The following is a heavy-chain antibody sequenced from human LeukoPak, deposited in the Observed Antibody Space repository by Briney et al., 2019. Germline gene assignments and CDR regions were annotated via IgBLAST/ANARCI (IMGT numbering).Heavy chain of an antibody. Sequence: PSETLSLTCTVSGGSISSYYWSWIRQPPGKGLEWIGYIYYIGSANYNPSLKSRVTISVDTSKNQFSLKLSSVTAADTAVYYCARAGGSYNRRFDPWGQGTLVTVSS. CDR2: IYYIGSA. V-gene: IGHV4-59*12. CDR1: GGSISSYY. J-gene: IGHJ5*02. D-gene: IGHD1-26*01. CDR3: ARAGGSYNRRFDP.